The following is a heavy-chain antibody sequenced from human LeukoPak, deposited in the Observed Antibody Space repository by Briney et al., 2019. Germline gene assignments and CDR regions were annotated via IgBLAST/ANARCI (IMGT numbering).Heavy chain of an antibody. J-gene: IGHJ4*02. CDR3: ARVDYDILTGPTIRGGFDY. CDR1: GGSISSYY. CDR2: IYYSGST. Sequence: SETLSLTCTVSGGSISSYYWSWIRQPPGKGLEWIGYIYYSGSTNYNPSLKSRVTISVDTSKNQFSLKLSSVTAADTAVYYCARVDYDILTGPTIRGGFDYWGQGTLVTVSS. D-gene: IGHD3-9*01. V-gene: IGHV4-59*01.